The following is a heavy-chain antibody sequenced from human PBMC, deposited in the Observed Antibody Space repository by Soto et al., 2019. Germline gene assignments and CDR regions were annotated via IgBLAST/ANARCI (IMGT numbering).Heavy chain of an antibody. J-gene: IGHJ6*02. Sequence: EVQLLESGGGLVQPGGSLRLSCAASGFTFSTYAMNCFRQAPGNGLEWVSAISGSGGIIHYADSVKGRFTISRDNSKNTLYLQMNRLRDEDTAVYHCVKGYWKGDVWGQGTTVTVSS. CDR3: VKGYWKGDV. CDR2: ISGSGGII. V-gene: IGHV3-23*01. D-gene: IGHD1-1*01. CDR1: GFTFSTYA.